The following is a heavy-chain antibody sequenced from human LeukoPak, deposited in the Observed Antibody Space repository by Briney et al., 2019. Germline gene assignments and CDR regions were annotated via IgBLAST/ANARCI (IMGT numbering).Heavy chain of an antibody. J-gene: IGHJ5*02. V-gene: IGHV4-38-2*02. CDR1: GYSISSGYY. Sequence: SETLSLTCTVSGYSISSGYYWGWIRQPPGKGLEWIGSIYHSGSTYYNPSLKSRVTISVDTSKNQFSLKLSSVTAADTAVYYCARDIAVVPAAMGENNWFDPWGQGTLVTVSS. CDR2: IYHSGST. CDR3: ARDIAVVPAAMGENNWFDP. D-gene: IGHD2-2*01.